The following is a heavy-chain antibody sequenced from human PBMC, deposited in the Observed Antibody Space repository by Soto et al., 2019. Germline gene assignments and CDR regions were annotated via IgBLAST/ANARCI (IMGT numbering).Heavy chain of an antibody. D-gene: IGHD2-2*01. Sequence: GSLRLSCAASGFDASVNFMTWVRQAPGKGLEWVSAINNAGSTFYADSVKARFTISRDNAKNSLYLQMNSLRAEDTALYYCAKAQEPAAAPYDYWGQGTLVTVSS. V-gene: IGHV3-53*05. CDR1: GFDASVNF. CDR2: INNAGST. J-gene: IGHJ4*02. CDR3: AKAQEPAAAPYDY.